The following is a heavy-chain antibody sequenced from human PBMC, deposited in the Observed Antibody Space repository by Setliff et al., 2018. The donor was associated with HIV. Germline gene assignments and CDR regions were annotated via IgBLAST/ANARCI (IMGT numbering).Heavy chain of an antibody. CDR2: IYHSGDT. D-gene: IGHD1-26*01. CDR1: GGSISSTNW. V-gene: IGHV4-4*02. CDR3: AREGGGYSGTYFNFPFDS. Sequence: NPSETLSLICAVSGGSISSTNWWNWVRQPPGKGLEWIGEIYHSGDTNYNPSLKRRVTISVDTSTNQFSLKLNSVTAADMATYYCAREGGGYSGTYFNFPFDSWGQGTLVTV. J-gene: IGHJ4*02.